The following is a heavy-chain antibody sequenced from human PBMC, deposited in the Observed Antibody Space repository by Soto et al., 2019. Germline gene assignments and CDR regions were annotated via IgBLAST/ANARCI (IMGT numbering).Heavy chain of an antibody. J-gene: IGHJ3*02. D-gene: IGHD3-16*02. CDR3: VRIGAMYYDYIWGSYRSSYAFDI. V-gene: IGHV4-39*01. CDR2: TYYTGST. Sequence: SETLSLTCTVSGGSISSTRYYWGWIRQPPGKGLEWIGTTYYTGSTYYNPSLKSRVTISVDMSKNQFSLKVRSVTAADTAVYYCVRIGAMYYDYIWGSYRSSYAFDIWGQGTMVTVSS. CDR1: GGSISSTRYY.